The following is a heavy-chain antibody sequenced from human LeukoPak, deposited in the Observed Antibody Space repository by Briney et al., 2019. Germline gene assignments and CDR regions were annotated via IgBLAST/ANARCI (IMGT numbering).Heavy chain of an antibody. J-gene: IGHJ4*02. Sequence: ASVKVSCKASGYTFTGYYMHWVRQAPGQGLEWMGWINPNSGGTNYAQKFQGRVTMTRDTSISTAYMELSRLRSDDTAVYYCARSNRITIFGVVVPSGFDYWGQGTLVTVSS. CDR1: GYTFTGYY. V-gene: IGHV1-2*02. CDR3: ARSNRITIFGVVVPSGFDY. D-gene: IGHD3-3*01. CDR2: INPNSGGT.